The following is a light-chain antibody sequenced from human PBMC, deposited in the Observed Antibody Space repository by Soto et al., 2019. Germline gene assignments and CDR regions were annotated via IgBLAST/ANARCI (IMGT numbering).Light chain of an antibody. CDR1: SSDVGGYNY. CDR3: SSYTSSIFYV. Sequence: QSALTQPASVSGSPGQSITMSCTGTSSDVGGYNYVSWYQQHPGKAPKLMIYDVSNRPSWVSNRFSGSKSGNTASLTISGLQAEDEADYYCSSYTSSIFYVFGTGTQLTVL. V-gene: IGLV2-14*01. J-gene: IGLJ1*01. CDR2: DVS.